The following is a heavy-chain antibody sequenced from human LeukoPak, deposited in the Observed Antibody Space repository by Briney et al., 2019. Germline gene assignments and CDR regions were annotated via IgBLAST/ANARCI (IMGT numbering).Heavy chain of an antibody. D-gene: IGHD2-15*01. CDR1: GFTFSSYA. CDR3: ARDFSGYCSGGSCYFGY. Sequence: PGGSLRLSCAASGFTFSSYAMSWVRQAPGKGLEWVSAISGSGGSTYYADSVKGRLTISRDNSKNTLYLQMNSLRAEDTAVYYCARDFSGYCSGGSCYFGYWGQGALVTVSS. V-gene: IGHV3-23*01. CDR2: ISGSGGST. J-gene: IGHJ4*02.